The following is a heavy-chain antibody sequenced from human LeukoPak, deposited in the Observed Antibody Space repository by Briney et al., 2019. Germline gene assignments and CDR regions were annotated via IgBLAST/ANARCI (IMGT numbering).Heavy chain of an antibody. D-gene: IGHD2-2*01. Sequence: ASVKVSCKASGYTFTTYHINWVRQATGQGLEWMGWMNPNSGNTGYAQKFQGRVTITRNTSISTAYMELSSLRSEDTAVYYCARGFVPAAMPFDYWGQGTLVTVSS. CDR2: MNPNSGNT. CDR3: ARGFVPAAMPFDY. V-gene: IGHV1-8*01. CDR1: GYTFTTYH. J-gene: IGHJ4*02.